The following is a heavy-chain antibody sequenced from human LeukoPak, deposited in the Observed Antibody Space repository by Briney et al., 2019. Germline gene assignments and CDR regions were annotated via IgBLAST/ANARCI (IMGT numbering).Heavy chain of an antibody. D-gene: IGHD4/OR15-4a*01. CDR2: VNTEDGDT. J-gene: IGHJ4*02. Sequence: GATVKISCKASGYTFCDYYFHWVQQAPGKGLEWLGRVNTEDGDTRYGDKFQGRVTINADTSTDTAYIQLSSLRSEDTAVYYCATVFEYGEESFFDSWGQGTLVTVSS. CDR1: GYTFCDYY. V-gene: IGHV1-69-2*01. CDR3: ATVFEYGEESFFDS.